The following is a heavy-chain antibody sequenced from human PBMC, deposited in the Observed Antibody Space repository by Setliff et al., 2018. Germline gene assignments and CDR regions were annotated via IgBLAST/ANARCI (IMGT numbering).Heavy chain of an antibody. CDR2: ISSSSSTI. Sequence: PGGSLRLSCAASGFTFSSYSMIWVRQAPGRGLEWVSYISSSSSTIYYADSVKGRFTISRDNAKNSLYLQMNSLRAEDTAVYYCARDAYSSSWDYWGQGTLVTVSS. D-gene: IGHD6-13*01. CDR3: ARDAYSSSWDY. J-gene: IGHJ4*02. CDR1: GFTFSSYS. V-gene: IGHV3-48*04.